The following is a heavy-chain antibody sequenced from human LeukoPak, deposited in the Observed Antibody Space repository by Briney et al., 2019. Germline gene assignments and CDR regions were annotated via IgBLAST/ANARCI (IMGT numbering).Heavy chain of an antibody. CDR3: ARDAMVASPGLYYYGMDV. D-gene: IGHD2-15*01. V-gene: IGHV1-3*01. Sequence: VASVKVSCKASGYTFTSYGISWVRQAPGQGLEWMGWINAGNGNTKYSQKFQGRVTITRDTSASTAYMELSSLRSEDTAVYYCARDAMVASPGLYYYGMDVWGQGTTVTVSS. J-gene: IGHJ6*02. CDR1: GYTFTSYG. CDR2: INAGNGNT.